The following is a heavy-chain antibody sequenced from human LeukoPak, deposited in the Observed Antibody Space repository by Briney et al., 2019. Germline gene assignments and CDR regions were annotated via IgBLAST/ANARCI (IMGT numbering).Heavy chain of an antibody. V-gene: IGHV3-33*01. J-gene: IGHJ6*02. CDR1: GFTFSSYA. Sequence: GGSLRLFCAASGFTFSSYAMHWVRQAPGKGLEWVAVIWSDGNNKYYADSVKGRFTVSRDNSKNTLYLQMNSLRAEDTAVYYCARDMTYYYGMDVWGQGTTVTVSS. CDR3: ARDMTYYYGMDV. CDR2: IWSDGNNK. D-gene: IGHD3-16*01.